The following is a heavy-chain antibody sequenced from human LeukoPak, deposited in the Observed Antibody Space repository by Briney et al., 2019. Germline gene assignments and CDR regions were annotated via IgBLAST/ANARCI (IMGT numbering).Heavy chain of an antibody. CDR3: AREVGYCSGGSCYEYFDY. V-gene: IGHV4-59*12. CDR2: IYYSGTT. D-gene: IGHD2-15*01. Sequence: SETLSLTCTVSGGSISNYYWTWIRQPPGKGLEWIAHIYYSGTTNYNPSLKSRVTISVDRSKNQFSLKLSSVTAADTAVYYCAREVGYCSGGSCYEYFDYWGQGTLVTVSS. CDR1: GGSISNYY. J-gene: IGHJ4*02.